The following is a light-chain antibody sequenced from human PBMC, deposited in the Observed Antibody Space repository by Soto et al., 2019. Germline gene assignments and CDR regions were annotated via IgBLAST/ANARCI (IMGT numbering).Light chain of an antibody. CDR2: DAS. J-gene: IGKJ3*01. CDR1: QSISGW. CDR3: QQYNTYPFT. V-gene: IGKV1-5*01. Sequence: DIQMTQSPSTLSASIGDRVTITCRARQSISGWLAWYQQKPGKAPKLLIFDASSLEGGVPSRFSGSGSGTEFILTISSLQPDDFASYYCQQYNTYPFTFGPGTKVDI.